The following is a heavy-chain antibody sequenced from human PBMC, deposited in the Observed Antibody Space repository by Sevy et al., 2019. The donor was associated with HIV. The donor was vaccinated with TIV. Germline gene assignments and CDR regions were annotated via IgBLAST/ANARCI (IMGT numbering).Heavy chain of an antibody. Sequence: GGSLRLSCAASGFSFISYGMHWVRQAPGKGLEWISYISGNSAAIYYADSVKGRFTVSRDNDNDALYLQLNSLRYDDTALYYCARGPDCGGDCDIGFYYPLDVWGQGTTVTVSS. D-gene: IGHD2-21*02. CDR1: GFSFISYG. CDR3: ARGPDCGGDCDIGFYYPLDV. CDR2: ISGNSAAI. J-gene: IGHJ6*02. V-gene: IGHV3-48*02.